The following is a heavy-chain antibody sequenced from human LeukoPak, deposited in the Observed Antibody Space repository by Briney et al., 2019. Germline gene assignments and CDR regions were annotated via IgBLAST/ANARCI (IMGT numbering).Heavy chain of an antibody. Sequence: GRSLRLSCTASGFTFSDHAMHWVRQAPGKGLEWVTVISYHARDQFYADSVKGRFTVSRDSSRNTLYLQMNSLRAEDSAVYYCAAQPCINGICYLDYWGQGTLATVSS. CDR3: AAQPCINGICYLDY. D-gene: IGHD2-8*01. CDR2: ISYHARDQ. J-gene: IGHJ4*02. CDR1: GFTFSDHA. V-gene: IGHV3-30*04.